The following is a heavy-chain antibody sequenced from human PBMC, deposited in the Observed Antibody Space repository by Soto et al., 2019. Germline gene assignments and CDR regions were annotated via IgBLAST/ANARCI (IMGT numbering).Heavy chain of an antibody. CDR3: ARYSAASGTYYFDY. CDR1: GGSFSGYY. D-gene: IGHD6-13*01. Sequence: SETLSLTCAVYGGSFSGYYWSWIRQPPGKGLEWIGEINHSGSTNYNPSLKSRVTISVDKSKNQLSLILYSVTAADTGVYYCARYSAASGTYYFDYWGQGTLVTAPQ. CDR2: INHSGST. J-gene: IGHJ4*01. V-gene: IGHV4-34*01.